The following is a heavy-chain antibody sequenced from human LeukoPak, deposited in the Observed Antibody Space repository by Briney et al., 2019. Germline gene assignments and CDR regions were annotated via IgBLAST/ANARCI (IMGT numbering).Heavy chain of an antibody. CDR3: TRGGATSSWYWFF. CDR1: GFTFSVDW. V-gene: IGHV3-74*01. CDR2: TSNDESST. D-gene: IGHD6-13*01. J-gene: IGHJ4*02. Sequence: PGGSLRLSCAASGFTFSVDWMHWVRQAPGKGLVWVSRTSNDESSTSYADSVKGRFTISRDNAKNSLSLQVSSLRAEDTAVYYCTRGGATSSWYWFFWGQGTLVTVSS.